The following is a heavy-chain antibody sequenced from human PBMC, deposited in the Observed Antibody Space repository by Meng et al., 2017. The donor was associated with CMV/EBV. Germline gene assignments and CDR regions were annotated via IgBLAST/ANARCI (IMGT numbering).Heavy chain of an antibody. Sequence: SETLSLTCAVYGGSFSGYYWSWIRQPPGKGLEWIGEINHSGSTNYNPYPKSRVTISVDTSKNQFTLKLSSVTDADTAVYYCARANLYYDFWSGKRFYYYGMDVWGQGTTVTVSS. V-gene: IGHV4-34*01. CDR1: GGSFSGYY. D-gene: IGHD3-3*01. J-gene: IGHJ6*02. CDR3: ARANLYYDFWSGKRFYYYGMDV. CDR2: INHSGST.